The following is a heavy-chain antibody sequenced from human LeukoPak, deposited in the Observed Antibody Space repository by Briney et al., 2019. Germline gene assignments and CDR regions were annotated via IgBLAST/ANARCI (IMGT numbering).Heavy chain of an antibody. CDR2: IYYSGST. Sequence: SETLSLTCAVSGGSISNYYWSWIRQPPGKGLEWIGYIYYSGSTNYNPSLKSRVTISVDTSKNQFSLKLSSVTAADTAVYYCARTSPAVAGYYFDYWGQGTLVTVSS. J-gene: IGHJ4*02. V-gene: IGHV4-59*01. D-gene: IGHD6-19*01. CDR3: ARTSPAVAGYYFDY. CDR1: GGSISNYY.